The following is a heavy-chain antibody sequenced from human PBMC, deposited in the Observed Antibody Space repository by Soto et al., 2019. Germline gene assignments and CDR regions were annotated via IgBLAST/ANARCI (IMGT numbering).Heavy chain of an antibody. Sequence: SETLSLTCNVSGDSIKDYYWSWIRQPPGKGLEWLGYMSFSANSNYNPPLKNRITISIDTSKNQFSLRLKSVTAGDAAIYYCARGAGAFGAKLDSWGQGSLVTVSS. D-gene: IGHD3-10*01. CDR3: ARGAGAFGAKLDS. J-gene: IGHJ4*02. V-gene: IGHV4-59*01. CDR2: MSFSANS. CDR1: GDSIKDYY.